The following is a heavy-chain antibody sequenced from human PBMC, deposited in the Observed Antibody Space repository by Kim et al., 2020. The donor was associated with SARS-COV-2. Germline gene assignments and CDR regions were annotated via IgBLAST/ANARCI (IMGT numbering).Heavy chain of an antibody. V-gene: IGHV3-23*01. CDR3: AKGPGYYGSGSYGFGDY. Sequence: GGSLRLSCAASGFTFSSYAMSWVRQAPGKGLEWVSAISGSGGSTYYADSVKGRFTISRDNSKNTLYLQMNSLRAEDTAVYYCAKGPGYYGSGSYGFGDYWGQGTLVTVSS. D-gene: IGHD3-10*01. J-gene: IGHJ4*02. CDR2: ISGSGGST. CDR1: GFTFSSYA.